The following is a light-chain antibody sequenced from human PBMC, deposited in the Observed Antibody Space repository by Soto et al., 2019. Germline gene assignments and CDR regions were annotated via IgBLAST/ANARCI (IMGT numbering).Light chain of an antibody. CDR1: QSVSSY. J-gene: IGKJ5*01. CDR2: DAS. V-gene: IGKV3-11*01. Sequence: EIVLTQSPATLSLSPGEKDTHSCRASQSVSSYLAWYQQKPGQAPRLLIYDASNRATGIPARFSGSGSGTYFTLTISSLEPEDFAVYYCQQRSNFGQGTRLEIK. CDR3: QQRSN.